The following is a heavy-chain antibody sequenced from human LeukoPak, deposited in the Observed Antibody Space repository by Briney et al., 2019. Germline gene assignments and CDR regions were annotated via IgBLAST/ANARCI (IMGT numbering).Heavy chain of an antibody. CDR2: ISGDGSST. CDR1: GFTFSSSW. V-gene: IGHV3-74*01. D-gene: IGHD1-7*01. CDR3: ARDNNWNYPDY. Sequence: GGSLRLSCAASGFTFSSSWMHWVRQAPGKGLVWVSRISGDGSSTRYADSVKGRFTISRDNAKNTLFLQMNSLRAEDTAVYYCARDNNWNYPDYWGQGTLVTVSS. J-gene: IGHJ4*02.